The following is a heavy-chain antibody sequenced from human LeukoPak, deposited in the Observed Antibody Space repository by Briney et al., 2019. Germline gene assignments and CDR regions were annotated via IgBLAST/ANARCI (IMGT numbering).Heavy chain of an antibody. CDR3: AREQTVTTWVIDY. D-gene: IGHD4-17*01. Sequence: GGSLRLSCAASGFTFSDYGMTWVRQAPGKGLEWVSAIGSRGVATFYADSVKGRFTISRDNSRNMLFLQMNSLRAEDTAVYYCAREQTVTTWVIDYWGQGTLVTVSS. CDR2: IGSRGVAT. CDR1: GFTFSDYG. J-gene: IGHJ4*02. V-gene: IGHV3-23*01.